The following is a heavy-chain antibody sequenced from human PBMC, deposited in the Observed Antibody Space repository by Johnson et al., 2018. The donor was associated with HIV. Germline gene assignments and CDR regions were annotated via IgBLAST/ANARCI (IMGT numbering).Heavy chain of an antibody. CDR3: AKEMEGYYGSGKGDAFDI. CDR1: GFTFSSYG. V-gene: IGHV3-NL1*01. Sequence: QVQLVESGGGVVQPGRSLRLSCAASGFTFSSYGMHWVRQAPGKGLEWVSRIHNDGSSTTYADSVKGRFTISRDNSKNTLYLQMNSLRAEDTAVYYCAKEMEGYYGSGKGDAFDIWGQGTMVTVSS. J-gene: IGHJ3*02. CDR2: IHNDGSST. D-gene: IGHD3-10*01.